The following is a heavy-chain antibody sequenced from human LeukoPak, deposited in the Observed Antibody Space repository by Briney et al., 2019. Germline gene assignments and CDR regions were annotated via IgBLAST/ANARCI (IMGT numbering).Heavy chain of an antibody. Sequence: GGSLRLSCAASGFTVSSNYMTWVRQAPGKGLEWVSVIYSGGTTYYADSVKGRFTISRDNAKNSLYLQMNSLRAEDTALYYCAKDGTSGGYSFRYYYMDVWGKGTTVTTSS. CDR2: IYSGGTT. CDR1: GFTVSSNY. J-gene: IGHJ6*03. D-gene: IGHD1-26*01. V-gene: IGHV3-53*05. CDR3: AKDGTSGGYSFRYYYMDV.